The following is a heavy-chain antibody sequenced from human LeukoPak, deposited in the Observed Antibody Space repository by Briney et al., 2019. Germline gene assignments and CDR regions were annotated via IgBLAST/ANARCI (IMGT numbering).Heavy chain of an antibody. V-gene: IGHV3-23*01. Sequence: GGSLRLSCAASGFTFSSYGMSWVRQAPGKGLEWVSAISGSGGSTYYADSVKGRFTMSKDNSKNTLYLQMNSLRAEDTALYYCARVVYSSGWYGYFDLWGRGTLVSASS. D-gene: IGHD6-19*01. CDR2: ISGSGGST. J-gene: IGHJ2*01. CDR3: ARVVYSSGWYGYFDL. CDR1: GFTFSSYG.